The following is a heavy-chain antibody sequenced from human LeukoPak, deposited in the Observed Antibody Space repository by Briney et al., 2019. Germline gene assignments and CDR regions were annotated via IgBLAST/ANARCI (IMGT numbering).Heavy chain of an antibody. V-gene: IGHV3-64D*06. CDR3: VKDRWADYYGSGTYFDS. Sequence: PGGSLRLSCLVPGFTFSSYTMHWVRQAPGKGLEYISAISSHGGSTYYADSVKGRFAISRDNSTNTLYLRMSSLRVEDTAVYYCVKDRWADYYGSGTYFDSWGQGTLVTVSS. CDR1: GFTFSSYT. J-gene: IGHJ4*02. D-gene: IGHD3-10*01. CDR2: ISSHGGST.